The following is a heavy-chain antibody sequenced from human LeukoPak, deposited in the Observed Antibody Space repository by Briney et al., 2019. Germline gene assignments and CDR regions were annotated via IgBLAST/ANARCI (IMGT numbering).Heavy chain of an antibody. CDR3: ARQPYSGSYSLDY. D-gene: IGHD1-26*01. CDR1: GYSFTNYW. CDR2: INPGDSDT. J-gene: IGHJ4*02. V-gene: IGHV5-51*01. Sequence: GESLKISCKGSGYSFTNYWIGWVRQMPGKGLEWMGIINPGDSDTRYSPSFRGQVTISADKSISTAHLQWSSLKASDTAMFYCARQPYSGSYSLDYWGQGTLVTVSP.